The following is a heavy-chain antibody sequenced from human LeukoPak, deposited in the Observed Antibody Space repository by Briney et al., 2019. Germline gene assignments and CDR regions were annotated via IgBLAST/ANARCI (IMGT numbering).Heavy chain of an antibody. CDR2: VSYDGIDK. J-gene: IGHJ6*02. V-gene: IGHV3-30*18. CDR3: AKSHSSPPYYYYGMDV. D-gene: IGHD6-13*01. CDR1: GFTFSSYG. Sequence: GGSLRLSCAASGFTFSSYGLHWVRQAPGKGLEWVAVVSYDGIDKYYADSVKGRFTISRDNSKNTLYLQMNSLRAEDTAVYYCAKSHSSPPYYYYGMDVWGQGTTVTVSS.